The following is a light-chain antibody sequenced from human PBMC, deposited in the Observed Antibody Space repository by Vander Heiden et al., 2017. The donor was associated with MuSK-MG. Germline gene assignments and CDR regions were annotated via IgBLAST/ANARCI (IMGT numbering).Light chain of an antibody. CDR2: GAS. CDR1: QSVSSSY. CDR3: QQYGSSPPIT. J-gene: IGKJ5*01. V-gene: IGKV3-20*01. Sequence: EIVLTQSPGTLSLSPVERAPLSCRASQSVSSSYLAWYQQKPGQAPRLLIYGASSRATGIPDRFSGSGSGTDFTLTISRLEPEDFAVYYCQQYGSSPPITFGQGTRLEIK.